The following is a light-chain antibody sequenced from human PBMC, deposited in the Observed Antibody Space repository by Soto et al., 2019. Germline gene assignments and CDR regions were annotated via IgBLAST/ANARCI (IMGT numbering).Light chain of an antibody. Sequence: DIQMTQSPSSLSASVGDRVTITCRASQSRGRRLTWYQQTAGEAPKLLIYETSNLQNGVPSRFSGSEAETDFTLTINSLQPEDVATYYCQPSFGPPYTFGQGTKLE. V-gene: IGKV1-39*01. J-gene: IGKJ2*01. CDR2: ETS. CDR1: QSRGRR. CDR3: QPSFGPPYT.